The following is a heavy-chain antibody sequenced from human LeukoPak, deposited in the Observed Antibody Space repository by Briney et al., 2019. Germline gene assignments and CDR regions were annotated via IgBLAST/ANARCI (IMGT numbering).Heavy chain of an antibody. J-gene: IGHJ4*02. CDR1: GFTFIIYS. Sequence: GGSLRLSCAASGFTFIIYSMNWVRQAPGQGLEWISYISSGSSTIYYADSVKGRFTISRDNTKNSLYLQMNSLRDEDTAVYYCVFSLVTDFDSWGQGILVTVSS. CDR2: ISSGSSTI. V-gene: IGHV3-48*02. CDR3: VFSLVTDFDS. D-gene: IGHD2-21*02.